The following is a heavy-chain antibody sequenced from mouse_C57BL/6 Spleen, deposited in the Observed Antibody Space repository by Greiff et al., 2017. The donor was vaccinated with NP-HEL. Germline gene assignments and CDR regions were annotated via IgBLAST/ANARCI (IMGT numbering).Heavy chain of an antibody. CDR2: IDPETGGT. V-gene: IGHV1-15*01. CDR1: GYTFTDYE. CDR3: TRWGLTLDY. J-gene: IGHJ2*01. D-gene: IGHD3-1*01. Sequence: VQGVESGAELVRPGASVTLSCKASGYTFTDYEMHWVKQTPVHGLEWIGAIDPETGGTAYNQKFKGKAILTADKSSSTAYMELRSLTSEDSAVYYCTRWGLTLDYWGQGTTLTVSS.